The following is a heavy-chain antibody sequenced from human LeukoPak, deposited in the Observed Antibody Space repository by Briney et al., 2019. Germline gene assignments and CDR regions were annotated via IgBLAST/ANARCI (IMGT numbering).Heavy chain of an antibody. J-gene: IGHJ4*02. CDR1: GFTFSSYA. CDR3: ARDLFRPRNGVVEGYFDY. Sequence: GGSLRLSCAASGFTFSSYAMHWVRQAPGKGLEWVAVISYDGSNKYYADSVKGRFTISRDNSKNTLYLQMNSLRAEDTAVYYCARDLFRPRNGVVEGYFDYWGQGTLVTVSS. V-gene: IGHV3-30-3*01. CDR2: ISYDGSNK. D-gene: IGHD2-8*01.